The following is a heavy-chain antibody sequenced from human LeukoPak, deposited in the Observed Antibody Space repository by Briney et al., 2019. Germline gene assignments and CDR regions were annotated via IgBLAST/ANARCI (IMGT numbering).Heavy chain of an antibody. V-gene: IGHV4-34*01. CDR3: ARGRGGNFVY. CDR1: GGSFSGYY. CDR2: INHSGST. J-gene: IGHJ4*02. Sequence: SETLSLTCAVYGGSFSGYYWSWIRQPPGKGLEWIGEINHSGSTNYNPSLKSRVTISVDTSKNQFPLKLSSVTAADTAVYYCARGRGGNFVYWGQGTLVTVSS. D-gene: IGHD4-23*01.